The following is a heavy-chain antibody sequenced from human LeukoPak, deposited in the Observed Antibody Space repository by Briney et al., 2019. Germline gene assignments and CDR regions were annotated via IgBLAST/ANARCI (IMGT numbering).Heavy chain of an antibody. CDR3: TTSEY. Sequence: GGSLRLSCVASGFTFNIHWMTWVRQAPGKGLEWVATIKPDGNDKFLVDSVKGRFIISRDNAKTSLFLQMNSLRAEDTAMYYCTTSEYWGQGALVTVSS. CDR1: GFTFNIHW. V-gene: IGHV3-7*03. CDR2: IKPDGNDK. J-gene: IGHJ4*02.